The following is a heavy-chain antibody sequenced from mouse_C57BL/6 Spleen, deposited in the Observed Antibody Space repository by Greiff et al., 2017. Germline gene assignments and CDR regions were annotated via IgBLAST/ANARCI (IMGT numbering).Heavy chain of an antibody. J-gene: IGHJ2*01. Sequence: VQLQQSGAELVRPGASVKLSCKASGYTFTDYYINWVKQRPGQGLEWIARIYPGSGNTYYNEKFKGKATLTADKSSRTAYMQLSSLTSEDYGVYFCARSGTGTGDYWGQGTTLTVSS. CDR1: GYTFTDYY. D-gene: IGHD4-1*01. CDR3: ARSGTGTGDY. V-gene: IGHV1-76*01. CDR2: IYPGSGNT.